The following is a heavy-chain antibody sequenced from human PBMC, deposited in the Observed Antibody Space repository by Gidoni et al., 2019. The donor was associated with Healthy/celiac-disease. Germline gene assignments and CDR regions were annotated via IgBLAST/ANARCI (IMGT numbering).Heavy chain of an antibody. V-gene: IGHV3-9*01. D-gene: IGHD6-19*01. Sequence: EVQRVESGGGLVQPGRSLRLSCAASGFTFDDYAMHWFRQAPGKGLEWVSGISWNSGSIGYADSVKGRFTISRDNAKNSLYLQMNSLRAEDTALYYCAKGSSSGWSDYFDYWGQGTLVTVSS. CDR2: ISWNSGSI. CDR3: AKGSSSGWSDYFDY. CDR1: GFTFDDYA. J-gene: IGHJ4*02.